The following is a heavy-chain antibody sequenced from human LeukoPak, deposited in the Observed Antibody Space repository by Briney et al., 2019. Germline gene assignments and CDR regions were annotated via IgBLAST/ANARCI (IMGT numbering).Heavy chain of an antibody. CDR3: ARELRVLRWFGEFPPVFDP. CDR1: GGSFSGYY. Sequence: SETLSLTCAVYGGSFSGYYWSWIRQPPGKGLEWIGEINHSGSTNYNPSLKSRVIISVDTSKNQFSLKLSSVTAADTAVYYCARELRVLRWFGEFPPVFDPWGQGTLVTVSS. D-gene: IGHD3-10*01. V-gene: IGHV4-34*01. J-gene: IGHJ5*02. CDR2: INHSGST.